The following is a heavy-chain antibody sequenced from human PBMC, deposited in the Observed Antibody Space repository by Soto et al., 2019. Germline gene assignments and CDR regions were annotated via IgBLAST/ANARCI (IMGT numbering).Heavy chain of an antibody. Sequence: QVQLVQSGAEVKKPGSSVKVSCKASGGTFSSYAISWVRQAPGQGLEWMGGIIPIFGTANHAQKFQGRVTITADESTSTAYMELSSLRSEDTAVYYCARGGVATTLYYDYYGMDVWGQGTTVTVSS. CDR2: IIPIFGTA. J-gene: IGHJ6*02. CDR3: ARGGVATTLYYDYYGMDV. D-gene: IGHD5-12*01. V-gene: IGHV1-69*12. CDR1: GGTFSSYA.